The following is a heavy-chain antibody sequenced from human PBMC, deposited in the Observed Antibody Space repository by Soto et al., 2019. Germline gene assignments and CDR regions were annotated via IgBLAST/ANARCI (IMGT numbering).Heavy chain of an antibody. D-gene: IGHD6-13*01. CDR3: ARGQQQLVTGRGFWFDP. J-gene: IGHJ5*02. CDR2: IYYSGST. CDR1: GGSISSYY. V-gene: IGHV4-59*01. Sequence: ETLSLTFTVSGGSISSYYWSWIRQPPGKGLEWIGYIYYSGSTNYNPSLKSRVTISVDTSKNQFSLKLSSVTAADTAVYYCARGQQQLVTGRGFWFDPWGQGTLVTVSS.